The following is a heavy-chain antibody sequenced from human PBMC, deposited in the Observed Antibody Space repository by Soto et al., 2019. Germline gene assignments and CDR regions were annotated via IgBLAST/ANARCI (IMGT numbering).Heavy chain of an antibody. Sequence: GSSVKVSCKASGYTFTSYGISWVRQAPGQGLEWMGWISAYNGNTNYAQKLQGRVTMTTDTSTSTAYMELRSLRSDDTAVYYCARPYFSGGSCSVFDAFDIWGQGTMVTVSS. D-gene: IGHD2-15*01. J-gene: IGHJ3*02. V-gene: IGHV1-18*01. CDR2: ISAYNGNT. CDR3: ARPYFSGGSCSVFDAFDI. CDR1: GYTFTSYG.